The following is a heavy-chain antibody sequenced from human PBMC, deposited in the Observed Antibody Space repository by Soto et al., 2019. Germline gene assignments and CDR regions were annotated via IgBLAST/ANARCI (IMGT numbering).Heavy chain of an antibody. CDR1: VYTFTNYD. CDR2: MNPSSGNT. Sequence: ASVTVCCKASVYTFTNYDIKWVRQAPGQGLEWMGWMNPSSGNTGYVQKFQGRVTMTRNTSTSTAYMELTSLTSDDTAVYYCARTRLCGGDCYSAYYFDFWGQGALVTVSS. CDR3: ARTRLCGGDCYSAYYFDF. J-gene: IGHJ4*02. V-gene: IGHV1-8*01. D-gene: IGHD2-21*02.